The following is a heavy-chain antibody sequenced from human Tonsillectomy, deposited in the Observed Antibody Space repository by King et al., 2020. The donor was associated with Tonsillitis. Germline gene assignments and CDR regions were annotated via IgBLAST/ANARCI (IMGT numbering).Heavy chain of an antibody. CDR2: ISGSGGST. D-gene: IGHD1-26*01. Sequence: VQLVESGGGLVQPGRSLRLSCATSGFTFSSYDMSWVRQAPGKGLEWITTISGSGGSTYYAHTVKGRFTISRDTSKNTLYLQMNSLRSEDTALYYCEKQMNSDASADSLGYWGQGTLVTVSS. CDR3: EKQMNSDASADSLGY. CDR1: GFTFSSYD. J-gene: IGHJ4*02. V-gene: IGHV3-23*04.